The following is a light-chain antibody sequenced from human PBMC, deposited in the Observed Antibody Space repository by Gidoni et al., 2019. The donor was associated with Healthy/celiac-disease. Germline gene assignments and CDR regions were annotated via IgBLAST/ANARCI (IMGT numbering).Light chain of an antibody. J-gene: IGLJ3*02. V-gene: IGLV4-69*01. CDR2: LNSDGSH. CDR1: SGHSSYA. Sequence: QLVLTPSPSASASLAASVKLTCTLSSGHSSYASAWHQQQPEKGPRYLMKLNSDGSHSKGDGIPDRFSGSSSGAERYLTISSLQSEDEADYYCQTWGTGIQVFGGGTKLTVL. CDR3: QTWGTGIQV.